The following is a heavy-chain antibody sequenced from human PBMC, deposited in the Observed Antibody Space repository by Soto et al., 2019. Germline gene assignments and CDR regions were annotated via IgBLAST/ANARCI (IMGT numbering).Heavy chain of an antibody. Sequence: QVQLVQSGAEVKKPGASVKVSCKASGYTFTGYYMHWVRQAPGQGLEWMGWINPNSGGTNYAQKCQGWVTMTRDTSISTAYMELSRLRSDDTAVYYCARLRVGATQHDAFDIWGQGTMVTVSS. D-gene: IGHD1-26*01. CDR3: ARLRVGATQHDAFDI. V-gene: IGHV1-2*04. CDR1: GYTFTGYY. CDR2: INPNSGGT. J-gene: IGHJ3*02.